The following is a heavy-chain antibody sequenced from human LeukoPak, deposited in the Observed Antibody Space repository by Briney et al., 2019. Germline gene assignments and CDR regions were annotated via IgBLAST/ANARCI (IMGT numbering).Heavy chain of an antibody. J-gene: IGHJ3*02. V-gene: IGHV1-8*03. CDR3: ARGLLSYSSSWSYAFDI. D-gene: IGHD6-13*01. Sequence: ASVKVSCKASGYTFTSYDINWVRQAPGQGLEWMGWMNPNSGNTGYAQKLQGRVTITRNTSISTAYMELSSLRSEDTAVYYCARGLLSYSSSWSYAFDIWGQGTMVTVSS. CDR1: GYTFTSYD. CDR2: MNPNSGNT.